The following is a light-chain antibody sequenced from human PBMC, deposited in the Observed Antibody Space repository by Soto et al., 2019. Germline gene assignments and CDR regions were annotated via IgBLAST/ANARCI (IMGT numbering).Light chain of an antibody. CDR1: QDLSSY. J-gene: IGKJ1*01. CDR2: AAS. Sequence: AIRMTQSPSSLSASTGDRVTITCRASQDLSSYLAWYQQKPGKSPMLLIYAASTLQTGVPSRFSGSGSGTDFTLTFSCLQSEDFATYSCQQYYSYHRTFCQGTKVEIK. CDR3: QQYYSYHRT. V-gene: IGKV1-8*01.